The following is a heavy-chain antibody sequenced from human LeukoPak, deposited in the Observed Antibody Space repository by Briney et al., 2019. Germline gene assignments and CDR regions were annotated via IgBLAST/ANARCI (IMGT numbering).Heavy chain of an antibody. CDR2: IYHSGST. Sequence: SSETLSLTCTVSGYSISSGYYWGWIRQPPGKGLEWIGSIYHSGSTYYNPSLKSRVTISVDTSKNQFSLKLSSVTAADTAVYYCARGGDTAMVYYFDYWGQGTLVTVSS. CDR3: ARGGDTAMVYYFDY. J-gene: IGHJ4*02. V-gene: IGHV4-38-2*02. CDR1: GYSISSGYY. D-gene: IGHD5-18*01.